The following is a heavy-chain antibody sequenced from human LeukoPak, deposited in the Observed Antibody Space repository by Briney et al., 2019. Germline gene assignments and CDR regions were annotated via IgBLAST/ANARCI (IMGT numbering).Heavy chain of an antibody. D-gene: IGHD5-18*01. V-gene: IGHV1-18*01. CDR3: ARAGAYIYGFDY. J-gene: IGHJ4*02. CDR2: ISAYNGNT. CDR1: GYKFSSYG. Sequence: GASVTVSCKASGYKFSSYGISWVRQAPGQGLEWMGWISAYNGNTNYAQNFQGRVTMTTDTSTSTAYMELRGLRSDDTAVYYCARAGAYIYGFDYWGQGTLVTVSS.